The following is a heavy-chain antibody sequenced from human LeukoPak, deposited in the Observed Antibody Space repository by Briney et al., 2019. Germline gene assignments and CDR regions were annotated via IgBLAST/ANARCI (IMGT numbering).Heavy chain of an antibody. D-gene: IGHD5-24*01. J-gene: IGHJ4*02. CDR3: ARVTDGYNLLDY. CDR2: IYYSGST. Sequence: PSGTLSLTCAVSGGSISGSNWWSWVRQPPGKGLEWIGYIYYSGSTNYNPSLKSRVTISVDTSKNQFSLKLSSVTAADTAVYYCARVTDGYNLLDYWGQGTLVTVSS. V-gene: IGHV4-4*02. CDR1: GGSISGSNW.